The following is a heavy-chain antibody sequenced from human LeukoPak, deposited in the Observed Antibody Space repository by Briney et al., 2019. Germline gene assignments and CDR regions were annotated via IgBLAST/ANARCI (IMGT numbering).Heavy chain of an antibody. J-gene: IGHJ3*02. CDR3: ARDSLRDYGALWAFDI. CDR2: IYYSGST. Sequence: SQTLSLTCTVSGGSISSGGYYWSWIRQHPGKGLEWIGYIYYSGSTHYNPSLKSRVTISVDTSKNQFSLKLSSVTAADTAVYYCARDSLRDYGALWAFDIWGQGTMVTVSS. CDR1: GGSISSGGYY. V-gene: IGHV4-31*03. D-gene: IGHD4-17*01.